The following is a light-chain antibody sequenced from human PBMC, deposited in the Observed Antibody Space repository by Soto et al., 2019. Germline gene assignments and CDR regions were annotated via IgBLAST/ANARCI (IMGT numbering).Light chain of an antibody. CDR3: QQRSNC. J-gene: IGKJ5*01. CDR1: QSVSSY. Sequence: EIVLTQSPATLSLSPGERATLSCRASQSVSSYLAWYQQKPGQAPRLLIYDASNRATGIPARFSGSGSGTDFTLTISSLEPEDFAVYYCQQRSNCFGQGTRLENK. CDR2: DAS. V-gene: IGKV3-11*01.